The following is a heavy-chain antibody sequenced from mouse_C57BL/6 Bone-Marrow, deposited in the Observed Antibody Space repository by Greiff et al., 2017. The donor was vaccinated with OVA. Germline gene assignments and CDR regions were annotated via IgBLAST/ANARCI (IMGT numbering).Heavy chain of an antibody. CDR1: GFNIKDDY. CDR3: TTRTSAWFAY. D-gene: IGHD6-1*01. V-gene: IGHV14-4*01. CDR2: IDPENGDT. Sequence: DVQLQESGAELVRPGASVKLSCTASGFNIKDDYMHWVKQRPEQGLEWIGWIDPENGDTEYASKFQGKATITADTSSNTAYLQLSSLTSEDTAVYYCTTRTSAWFAYWGQGTLVTVSA. J-gene: IGHJ3*01.